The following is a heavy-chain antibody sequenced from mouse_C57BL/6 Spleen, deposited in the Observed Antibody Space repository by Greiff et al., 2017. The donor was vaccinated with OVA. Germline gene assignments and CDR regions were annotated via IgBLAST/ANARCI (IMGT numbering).Heavy chain of an antibody. J-gene: IGHJ2*01. V-gene: IGHV3-6*01. D-gene: IGHD3-3*01. CDR2: ISYDGSN. CDR1: GYSITSGYY. CDR3: ARVLGTSYYFDY. Sequence: DVKLVESGPGLVKPSQSLSLTCSVTGYSITSGYYWNWIRQFPGNKLEWMGYISYDGSNNYNPSLKNRISITRDTSKNQFFLKLNSVTTEDTATYYCARVLGTSYYFDYWGQGTTLTVSS.